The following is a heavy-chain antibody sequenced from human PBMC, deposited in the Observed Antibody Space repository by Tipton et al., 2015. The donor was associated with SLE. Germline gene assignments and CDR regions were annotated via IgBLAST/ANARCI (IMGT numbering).Heavy chain of an antibody. Sequence: SLRLSCAASGFPFSSYAMSWVRQAPGRGLEWVSVIYSDGSSIYYADSVKGRFTISRDNSKNTLYLQLNSLRAEDTAVYYCAKGPDSFDIWGQGTMVSVS. D-gene: IGHD1-14*01. J-gene: IGHJ3*02. V-gene: IGHV3-23*03. CDR1: GFPFSSYA. CDR2: IYSDGSSI. CDR3: AKGPDSFDI.